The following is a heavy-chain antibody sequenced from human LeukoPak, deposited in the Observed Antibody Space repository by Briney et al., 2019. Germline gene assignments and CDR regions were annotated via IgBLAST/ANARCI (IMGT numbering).Heavy chain of an antibody. V-gene: IGHV4-59*01. CDR3: ARVRDVVVTAIPPWFDP. J-gene: IGHJ5*02. CDR1: GGSISSYY. D-gene: IGHD2-21*02. CDR2: IYYSGST. Sequence: SETLSLTCTVSGGSISSYYWSWIRQPPGKGLEWIGYIYYSGSTNYNPPLKSRVTISVDTSKNQFSLKLSSVTAADTAVYYCARVRDVVVTAIPPWFDPWGQGTLVTVSS.